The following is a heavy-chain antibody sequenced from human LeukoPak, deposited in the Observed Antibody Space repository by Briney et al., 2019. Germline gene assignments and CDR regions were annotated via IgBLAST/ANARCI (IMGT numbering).Heavy chain of an antibody. Sequence: SETLSLTCTVSGGSINSYYWSWIRQPPGKGQEWIGYIYYSGSTNYNPSLKSRVTISVDTSKNQFSLKLSSVTAADTAVYYCARDPSYHGGYFDYWGQGTLVTVFS. D-gene: IGHD2-2*01. CDR3: ARDPSYHGGYFDY. CDR2: IYYSGST. V-gene: IGHV4-59*01. J-gene: IGHJ4*02. CDR1: GGSINSYY.